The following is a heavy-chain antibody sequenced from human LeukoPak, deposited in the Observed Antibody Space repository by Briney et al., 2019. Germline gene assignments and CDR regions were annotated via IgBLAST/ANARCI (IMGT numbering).Heavy chain of an antibody. CDR3: ARGHYYGSGSYNNWFDP. V-gene: IGHV1-2*02. J-gene: IGHJ5*02. CDR2: INPNSGGT. Sequence: ASVQVSCKASGYTFTSYGITWVRQAPGQGLEWMGWINPNSGGTNYAQKFQGRVTMTRDTSISTAYMELSRLRSDDTAVYYCARGHYYGSGSYNNWFDPWGQGTLVTVSS. D-gene: IGHD3-10*01. CDR1: GYTFTSYG.